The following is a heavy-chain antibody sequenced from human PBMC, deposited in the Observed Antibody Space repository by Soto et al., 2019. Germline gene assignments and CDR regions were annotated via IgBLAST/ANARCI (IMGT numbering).Heavy chain of an antibody. D-gene: IGHD2-15*01. J-gene: IGHJ2*01. V-gene: IGHV4-59*08. Sequence: QVQLQESGPGLVRPSETLSLTCTVSAASISSYYWTWIRQPPGKGLEWIGHMYNSEDTKFNPSPKRRVTMSADTAKNQFSLKLRSVTAADTAIYYCVRHATDRHGNAEDWYFDLWGRGTLVTVSS. CDR3: VRHATDRHGNAEDWYFDL. CDR2: MYNSEDT. CDR1: AASISSYY.